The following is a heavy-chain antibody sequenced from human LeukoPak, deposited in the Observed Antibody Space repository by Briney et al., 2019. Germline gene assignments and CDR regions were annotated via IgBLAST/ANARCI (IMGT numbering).Heavy chain of an antibody. CDR2: INPNSGGT. Sequence: ASVKVSCKASGYTFTSYYMHWVRQAPGQGLEWMGWINPNSGGTNYAQKFQGRVTMTRDTSISTAYMELSSLRSEDTAVYYCARVEEGYGSGRRENYYYYYMDVWGKGTTVTISS. CDR1: GYTFTSYY. D-gene: IGHD3-10*01. CDR3: ARVEEGYGSGRRENYYYYYMDV. V-gene: IGHV1-2*02. J-gene: IGHJ6*03.